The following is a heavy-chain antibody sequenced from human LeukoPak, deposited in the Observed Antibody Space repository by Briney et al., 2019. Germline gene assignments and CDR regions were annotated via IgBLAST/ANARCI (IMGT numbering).Heavy chain of an antibody. J-gene: IGHJ5*02. V-gene: IGHV4-59*01. CDR3: ARESGSYLWRSWLNP. D-gene: IGHD3-16*01. CDR1: GGSINSYY. Sequence: PSETLSLTCTVSGGSINSYYWTWIRQPPGKGLEWIGNIYNSGNTNYNPSLKSRVTISVDTSKNQFSLKLNSVAAADTAVYYCARESGSYLWRSWLNPWGQGTLVTVSS. CDR2: IYNSGNT.